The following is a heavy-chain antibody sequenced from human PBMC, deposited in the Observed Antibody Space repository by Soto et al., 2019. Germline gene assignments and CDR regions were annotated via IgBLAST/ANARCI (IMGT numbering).Heavy chain of an antibody. J-gene: IGHJ4*02. Sequence: GGSLRLSCAASGFTFSSYAMSWVRQAPGKGLEWVSSISGSGDRTYYADSVKGRFTISRDNSKNTLSLQMNSLRAEDTAVYYCAKKKGGNWPFDNWGQGTLVTVSS. V-gene: IGHV3-23*01. D-gene: IGHD1-1*01. CDR3: AKKKGGNWPFDN. CDR1: GFTFSSYA. CDR2: ISGSGDRT.